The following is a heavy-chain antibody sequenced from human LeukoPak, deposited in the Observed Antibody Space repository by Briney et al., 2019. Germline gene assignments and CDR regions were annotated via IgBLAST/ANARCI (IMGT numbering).Heavy chain of an antibody. D-gene: IGHD4-17*01. CDR3: AKDPISDYGDYQERGSYNWFDP. CDR2: IKEDGSEN. CDR1: GFTFSYYW. V-gene: IGHV3-7*03. Sequence: PGGSLRLSCAASGFTFSYYWMTWVRQAPGKGLEWVANIKEDGSENYSVDSVKGRFTISRDNSKNTLYLQMNSLRAEDTAVYYCAKDPISDYGDYQERGSYNWFDPWGQGTLVTVSS. J-gene: IGHJ5*02.